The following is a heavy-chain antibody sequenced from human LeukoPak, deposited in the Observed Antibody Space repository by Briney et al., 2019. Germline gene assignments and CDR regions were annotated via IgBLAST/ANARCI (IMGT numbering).Heavy chain of an antibody. J-gene: IGHJ4*02. Sequence: PSETLSLTCTVSGDSISTYYWSWIRQPAGKGLEWIGRISTSGSTNYNSSLKSRVTMSIDTSKNQFSLKLSSVTAADTAVYYCARVIPGESGIDYWGQGILVTVSS. CDR3: ARVIPGESGIDY. CDR1: GDSISTYY. V-gene: IGHV4-4*07. CDR2: ISTSGST. D-gene: IGHD3-10*01.